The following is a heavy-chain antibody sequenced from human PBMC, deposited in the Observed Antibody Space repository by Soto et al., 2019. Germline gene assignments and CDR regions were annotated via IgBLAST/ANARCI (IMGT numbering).Heavy chain of an antibody. D-gene: IGHD2-2*02. J-gene: IGHJ4*02. CDR3: ANPYIVVVPAAIDPAGVFDY. Sequence: EVQLVESGGGLIQPGGSLRLSCAASGFSVITDYMSWVRQAPGKGLEWVSVMYSGGSTYYADSVKGRFTISRDNSKNTLYLQMNSLRAEDTAVYYCANPYIVVVPAAIDPAGVFDYWGQGTLVTVSS. CDR2: MYSGGST. V-gene: IGHV3-53*01. CDR1: GFSVITDY.